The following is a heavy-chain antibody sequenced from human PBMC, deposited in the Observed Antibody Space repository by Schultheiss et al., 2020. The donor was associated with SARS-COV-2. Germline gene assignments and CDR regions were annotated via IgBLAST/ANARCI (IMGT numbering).Heavy chain of an antibody. CDR3: TTEGYNWNDLAAFDI. V-gene: IGHV3-21*01. Sequence: GESLKISCAASGFTFSSYSMNWVRQAPGKGLEWVSSISSSSSYIYYADSVKGRFTISRDNAKNSLYLQMNSLRAEDTAVYYCTTEGYNWNDLAAFDIWGQGTMVTVSS. D-gene: IGHD1-1*01. CDR1: GFTFSSYS. CDR2: ISSSSSYI. J-gene: IGHJ3*02.